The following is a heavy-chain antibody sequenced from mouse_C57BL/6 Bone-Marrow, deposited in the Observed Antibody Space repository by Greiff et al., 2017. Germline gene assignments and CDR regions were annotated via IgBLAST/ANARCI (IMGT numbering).Heavy chain of an antibody. J-gene: IGHJ3*01. CDR2: ICYDGSN. V-gene: IGHV3-6*01. Sequence: ESGPGLVKPSQSLSLTCSVTGYSITSGYYWNWLRQFPGNKLEWMGYICYDGSNNYNPSLKNRISITRDTSKNQFFLKLNSVTTEDTATYYCAKRKEAWFAYWGQGTLVTVSA. CDR1: GYSITSGYY. CDR3: AKRKEAWFAY.